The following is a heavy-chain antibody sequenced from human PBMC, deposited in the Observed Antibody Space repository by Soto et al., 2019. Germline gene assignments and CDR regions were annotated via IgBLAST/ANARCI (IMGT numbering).Heavy chain of an antibody. D-gene: IGHD1-26*01. J-gene: IGHJ4*02. V-gene: IGHV3-15*01. CDR3: ATGAPFSGSGFDY. Sequence: GGSLRICCASSGFTFSNVWMIWVRQAPGKGLEWIGRIKSKSAGEITDYAAVVKGRFTISRDDSKDTVFLQMNSLTPEDTAMYYCATGAPFSGSGFDYWGPGTRLTF. CDR2: IKSKSAGEIT. CDR1: GFTFSNVW.